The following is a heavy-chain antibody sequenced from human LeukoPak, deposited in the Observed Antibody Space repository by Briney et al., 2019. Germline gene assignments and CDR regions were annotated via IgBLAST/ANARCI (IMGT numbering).Heavy chain of an antibody. J-gene: IGHJ4*02. V-gene: IGHV4-34*01. Sequence: PSETLSLTCAVYGGSFSGYYWSWIRQPPGKGLEWIGEINHSGSTNYNPSLKSRVTISVDTSKNQFSLKLSSVTAADTAVYYCARGKQWLAPFDYWGQGTLVTVSS. CDR1: GGSFSGYY. D-gene: IGHD6-19*01. CDR2: INHSGST. CDR3: ARGKQWLAPFDY.